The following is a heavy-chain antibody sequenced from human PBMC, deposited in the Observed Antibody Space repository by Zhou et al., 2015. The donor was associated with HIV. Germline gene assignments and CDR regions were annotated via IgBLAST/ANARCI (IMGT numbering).Heavy chain of an antibody. CDR1: GGTFSSYT. V-gene: IGHV1-69*02. J-gene: IGHJ4*02. CDR2: IIPILGIA. D-gene: IGHD6-13*01. CDR3: ASSDGYSSYYDY. Sequence: QVQLVQSGAEVKKPGSSVKVSCKASGGTFSSYTISWVRQAPGQGLEWMGRIIPILGIANYAQKFQGRVTITADKSTSTAYMELSSLRSEDTAVYYCASSDGYSSYYDYWGQGTLVTVSS.